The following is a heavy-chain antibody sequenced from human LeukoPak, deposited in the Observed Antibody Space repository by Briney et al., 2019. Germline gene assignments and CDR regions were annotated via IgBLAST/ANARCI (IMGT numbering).Heavy chain of an antibody. CDR1: GYTLTELS. D-gene: IGHD3-22*01. CDR3: ARVELYDSYLRNDDAFDI. Sequence: SVKVSCKVSGYTLTELSMHWVRQAPGQGLEWMGIINPSGGSTSYAQKFQGRVTMTRDTSTSTVYMELSSLRSEDTAVYYCARVELYDSYLRNDDAFDIWGQGAMVTVSS. CDR2: INPSGGST. V-gene: IGHV1-46*01. J-gene: IGHJ3*02.